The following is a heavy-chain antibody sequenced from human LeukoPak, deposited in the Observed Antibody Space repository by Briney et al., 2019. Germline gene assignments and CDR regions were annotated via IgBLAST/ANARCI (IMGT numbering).Heavy chain of an antibody. CDR3: ARDTYYYNSSTFYHYYYGMDV. Sequence: GGSLRLSCAASGFTFSNCWMHWVRQAPGKGLEWVSRIDSDGSTTKYADSVKGRFTISRDNAKNTVYLQMNSLRAEDTAVYYCARDTYYYNSSTFYHYYYGMDVWGQGTTVTVSS. CDR2: IDSDGSTT. CDR1: GFTFSNCW. J-gene: IGHJ6*02. D-gene: IGHD2/OR15-2a*01. V-gene: IGHV3-74*03.